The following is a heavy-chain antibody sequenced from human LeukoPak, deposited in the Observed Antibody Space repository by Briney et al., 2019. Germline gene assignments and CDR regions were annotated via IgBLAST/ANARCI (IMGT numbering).Heavy chain of an antibody. CDR1: GCSISSYY. V-gene: IGHV4-59*01. J-gene: IGHJ6*02. CDR2: IYYSGST. CDR3: ARGRLRYYYYGMDV. Sequence: PSETLSLTCTVSGCSISSYYWSWIRQPPGKGLEWIGDIYYSGSTNHNPSLKSRVTISVDTSKNQFSLKLSSVTAADTAVYYCARGRLRYYYYGMDVWGQGTTVTVSS. D-gene: IGHD5-12*01.